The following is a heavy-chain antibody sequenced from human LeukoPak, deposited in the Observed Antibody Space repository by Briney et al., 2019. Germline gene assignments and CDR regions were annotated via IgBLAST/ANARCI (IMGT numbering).Heavy chain of an antibody. CDR3: ARSPNYYGSGSSTDY. J-gene: IGHJ4*02. Sequence: PGGSLRLSCAASGFTVSSNYMSWVRQAPGKGLEWVSVIYSGGSTYYADSVKGRFTISRDNSKNTLYLQMNSLRAEDTAVYYCARSPNYYGSGSSTDYWGQGTLVTVSS. CDR2: IYSGGST. V-gene: IGHV3-66*01. D-gene: IGHD3-10*01. CDR1: GFTVSSNY.